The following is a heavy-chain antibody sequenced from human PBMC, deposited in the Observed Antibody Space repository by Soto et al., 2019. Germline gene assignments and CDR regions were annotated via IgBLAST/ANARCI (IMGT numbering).Heavy chain of an antibody. V-gene: IGHV4-34*01. Sequence: QVQLQQWGAGLLKPSETLSLTCAVYGGSFSGYSWSWIRQPPGKGLEWIGEINHSGSTNYNPSLKSRVTISVDTSQNQFSLKLSSVTAADTAVYYCARGRWLRRFDYWGQGTLVTVSS. CDR2: INHSGST. J-gene: IGHJ4*02. CDR3: ARGRWLRRFDY. CDR1: GGSFSGYS. D-gene: IGHD5-12*01.